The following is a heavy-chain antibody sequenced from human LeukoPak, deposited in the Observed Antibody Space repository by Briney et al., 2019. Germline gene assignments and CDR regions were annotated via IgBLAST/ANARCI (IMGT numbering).Heavy chain of an antibody. CDR2: IIPIFGTA. CDR3: ARVVVPAAIAPGMDV. J-gene: IGHJ6*02. CDR1: GGTFSSYA. D-gene: IGHD2-2*01. V-gene: IGHV1-69*13. Sequence: SVKVSCKASGGTFSSYAISWVRQVPGQGLEWMGGIIPIFGTANYAQKFQGRVTITADESTSTAYMELSSLRSEDTAVYYCARVVVPAAIAPGMDVWGQGTTVTVSS.